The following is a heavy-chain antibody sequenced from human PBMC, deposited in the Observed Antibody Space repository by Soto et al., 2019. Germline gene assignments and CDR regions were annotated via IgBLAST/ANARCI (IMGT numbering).Heavy chain of an antibody. J-gene: IGHJ5*02. Sequence: SETLSLTCTVSGGSISSGGYYWSWIRQHPGKGLEWIGYIYYSGSTYYNPSLKGRVTISVDTSKNQFSLKLSSVTAADTAVYYCARSATYYDFWSGYFWFDPWGQGTLVTVSS. D-gene: IGHD3-3*01. V-gene: IGHV4-31*03. CDR1: GGSISSGGYY. CDR2: IYYSGST. CDR3: ARSATYYDFWSGYFWFDP.